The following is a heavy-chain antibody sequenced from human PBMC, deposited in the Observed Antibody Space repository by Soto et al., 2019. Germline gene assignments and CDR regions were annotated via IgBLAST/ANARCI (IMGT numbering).Heavy chain of an antibody. D-gene: IGHD2-2*01. Sequence: QLLESGPGLVKPSETLSLTCTVSGGSISSSSYYWGWIRQPPGKGLEWIGSIYYSGSTYYNPSLKSRVTISVDTSKNQFSLKLSSVTAADTAVYYCARHCSSTSCYDYWGQGTLVTVSS. CDR1: GGSISSSSYY. CDR2: IYYSGST. CDR3: ARHCSSTSCYDY. V-gene: IGHV4-39*01. J-gene: IGHJ4*02.